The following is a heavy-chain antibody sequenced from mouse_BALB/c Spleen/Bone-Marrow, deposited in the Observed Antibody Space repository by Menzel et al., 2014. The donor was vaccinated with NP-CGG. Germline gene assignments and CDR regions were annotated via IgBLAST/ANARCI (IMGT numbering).Heavy chain of an antibody. J-gene: IGHJ2*01. CDR1: GYTFTSYY. V-gene: IGHV1S81*02. CDR2: INPNNGNT. CDR3: TRRDY. Sequence: VQLQQSGAELVKPGASVKLSCKASGYTFTSYYMYWVKQGPGQGLEWIGGINPNNGNTNFSETFKSKATLTVDKSSSTAYMQLSSLTSEDSAVYYCTRRDYWGQGTTLTVSS.